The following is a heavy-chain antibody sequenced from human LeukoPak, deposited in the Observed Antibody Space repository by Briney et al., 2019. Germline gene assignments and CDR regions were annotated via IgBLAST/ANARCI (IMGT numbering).Heavy chain of an antibody. V-gene: IGHV1-2*02. CDR3: ARDGYIDSFDM. D-gene: IGHD5-18*01. Sequence: ASVKVPCKASGYTFSDYYMHWVRQAPGQGLEWMGRMNCKKSGKNDSQKFQGRVTMTRDTSISTAYMELKSLSSDDTAVYYCARDGYIDSFDMWGQGTMVTVST. CDR1: GYTFSDYY. J-gene: IGHJ3*02. CDR2: MNCKKSGK.